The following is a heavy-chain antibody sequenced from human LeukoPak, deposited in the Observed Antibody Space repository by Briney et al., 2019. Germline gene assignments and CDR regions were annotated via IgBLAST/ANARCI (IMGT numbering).Heavy chain of an antibody. CDR2: IYTIGST. D-gene: IGHD2-2*01. CDR3: AGYCSSTSGYFDC. V-gene: IGHV4-4*07. J-gene: IGHJ4*02. CDR1: GGSISSYN. Sequence: SETLSHTCTVPGGSISSYNWSSIPQPPREGLEWIGRIYTIGSTNYNTPPKSRVTMSVDTSKNQFSLKLNSVTSAARARFSGAGYCSSTSGYFDCWGQGTLVTDCS.